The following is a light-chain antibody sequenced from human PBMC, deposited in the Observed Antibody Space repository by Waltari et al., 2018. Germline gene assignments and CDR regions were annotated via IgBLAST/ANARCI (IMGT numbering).Light chain of an antibody. V-gene: IGKV3-15*01. J-gene: IGKJ2*01. CDR2: GAS. CDR3: QQYNNWPL. Sequence: VMTQSPGPLSVSPGERATSSCRAPPGIGTSLAWYQQKPGQAPRLLIYGASNRATGVPARFTGSGSGTEFTLTISRLQSEDFGVYFCQQYNNWPLFGQGTKLEIK. CDR1: PGIGTS.